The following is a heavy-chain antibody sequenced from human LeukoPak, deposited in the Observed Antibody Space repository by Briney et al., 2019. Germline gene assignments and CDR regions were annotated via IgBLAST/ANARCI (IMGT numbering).Heavy chain of an antibody. D-gene: IGHD3-9*01. V-gene: IGHV3-30*18. Sequence: GGSLRLSCAASGFTFSSYGMHWVRQAPGKGLEWVAVISYDGSNKYYADSVKGRFTISRDNSKNTLYLQMNSLRAEDTAVYYCAKDRFGNYDILTGPLGYWGQGTLVTASS. CDR3: AKDRFGNYDILTGPLGY. J-gene: IGHJ4*02. CDR1: GFTFSSYG. CDR2: ISYDGSNK.